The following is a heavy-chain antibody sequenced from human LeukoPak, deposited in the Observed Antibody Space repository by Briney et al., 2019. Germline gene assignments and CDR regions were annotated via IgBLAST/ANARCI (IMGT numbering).Heavy chain of an antibody. CDR3: ASGSIQLWPDDAFDI. J-gene: IGHJ3*02. CDR1: GFTFSSYW. D-gene: IGHD5-18*01. V-gene: IGHV3-7*01. Sequence: GGSLRLSCAASGFTFSSYWMSWVRQAPGKGLEWVANIKQDGSEKYYVDSVKGRFTISRDNAKNSLYLQMSSLRAEDTAVYYCASGSIQLWPDDAFDIWGQGTMVTVSS. CDR2: IKQDGSEK.